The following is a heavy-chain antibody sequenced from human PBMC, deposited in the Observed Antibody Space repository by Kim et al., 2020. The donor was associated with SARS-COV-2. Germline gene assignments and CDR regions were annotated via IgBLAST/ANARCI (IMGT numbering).Heavy chain of an antibody. Sequence: SQTLSLTCAISGDSVSSNSGVWNWIRQSPSRGLEWLGSTYYRSKWYNDYAVSVKSRIIINPDTSKNQFSLQLNSVTPEDTAVYFCARDAPGNSLFDYWGQGILVTVSS. J-gene: IGHJ4*02. CDR3: ARDAPGNSLFDY. CDR2: TYYRSKWYN. D-gene: IGHD5-18*01. V-gene: IGHV6-1*01. CDR1: GDSVSSNSGV.